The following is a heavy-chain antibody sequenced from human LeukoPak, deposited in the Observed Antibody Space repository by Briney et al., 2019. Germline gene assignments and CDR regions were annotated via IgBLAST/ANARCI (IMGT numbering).Heavy chain of an antibody. CDR3: ARGPFVPAAIPYWYFDL. CDR1: GFTFSNYP. Sequence: PGGSLRLSCAASGFTFSNYPMNWVRQAPGKGLEWVSYIGSGGSPIYYADSVRGRFSISRDNAKNSLYLQMSSLRAEDTAVYYCARGPFVPAAIPYWYFDLWGRGTLVTVSS. V-gene: IGHV3-48*03. J-gene: IGHJ2*01. D-gene: IGHD2-2*02. CDR2: IGSGGSPI.